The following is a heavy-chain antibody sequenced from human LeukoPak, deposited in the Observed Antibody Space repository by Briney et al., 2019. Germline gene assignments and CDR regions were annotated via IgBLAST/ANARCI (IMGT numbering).Heavy chain of an antibody. CDR2: IYPGDSDT. CDR3: ATPQVSGRNFDY. D-gene: IGHD6-19*01. CDR1: GYRFTSYW. J-gene: IGHJ4*02. Sequence: GESLKISCKGSGYRFTSYWIAWVRQMPGKGLEWMGSIYPGDSDTRYSPSFQGQVTISADKSITTAYLQWSSLKASDTAMYYCATPQVSGRNFDYWGQGTLVTVSS. V-gene: IGHV5-51*01.